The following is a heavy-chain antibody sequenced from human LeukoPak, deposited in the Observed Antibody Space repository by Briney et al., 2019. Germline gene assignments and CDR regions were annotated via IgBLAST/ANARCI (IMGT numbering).Heavy chain of an antibody. Sequence: GSLRLSFSTSGFRFSDHYMDWVRQSSRKGLEWVGRTRNKANRYTTGNAAAVKCRFTVSRDDSNSSLYLQMNSLKTEDTAMYYCARGPFYGSGSFPDYWGQGTLATVP. J-gene: IGHJ4*02. CDR3: ARGPFYGSGSFPDY. D-gene: IGHD3-10*01. V-gene: IGHV3-72*01. CDR1: GFRFSDHY. CDR2: TRNKANRYTT.